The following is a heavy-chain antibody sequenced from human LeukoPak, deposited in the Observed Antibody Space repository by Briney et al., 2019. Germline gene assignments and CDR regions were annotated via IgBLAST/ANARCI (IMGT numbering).Heavy chain of an antibody. CDR3: ATVYCSGGSCYSDAFDI. J-gene: IGHJ3*02. CDR2: INHSGST. CDR1: GGSISSSSYY. D-gene: IGHD2-15*01. Sequence: SETLSLTCTVSGGSISSSSYYWGWIRQPPGKGLEWIGEINHSGSTNYNPSLKSRVTISVDTSKNQFSLKLSSVTAADTAVYYCATVYCSGGSCYSDAFDIWGQGTMVTVSS. V-gene: IGHV4-39*07.